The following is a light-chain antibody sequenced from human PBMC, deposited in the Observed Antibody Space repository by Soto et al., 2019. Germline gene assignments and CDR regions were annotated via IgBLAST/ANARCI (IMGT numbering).Light chain of an antibody. J-gene: IGLJ1*01. V-gene: IGLV1-44*01. Sequence: QSVLTQPPSASGTPGQRVTISCSGSSSNIGSNPVNWYQQLPGTAPKPLIYSTNQRPSGVPDRFSGSKSGTSASLAISGLQSEDEAEYYCAAWDDSLNGYVFGTGTKLAVL. CDR2: STN. CDR3: AAWDDSLNGYV. CDR1: SSNIGSNP.